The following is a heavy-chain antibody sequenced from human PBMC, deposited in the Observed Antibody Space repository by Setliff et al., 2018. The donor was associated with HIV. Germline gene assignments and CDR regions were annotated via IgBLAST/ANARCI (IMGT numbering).Heavy chain of an antibody. CDR2: IYTTGST. V-gene: IGHV4-59*11. D-gene: IGHD1-26*01. CDR3: ASGSPFDGFDM. Sequence: SETRSLTCTVSGGSMSTHYWSWIRQTPGKGLEWIGHIYTTGSTHYNPSLRSRVTISIDTSKSHFSLRLKSVTAADTALYYCASGSPFDGFDMWGQGTMVTVSS. J-gene: IGHJ3*02. CDR1: GGSMSTHY.